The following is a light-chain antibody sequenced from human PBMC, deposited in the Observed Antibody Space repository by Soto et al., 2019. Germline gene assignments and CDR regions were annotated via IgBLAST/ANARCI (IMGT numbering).Light chain of an antibody. V-gene: IGKV1-9*01. CDR3: QQLSHYPYT. CDR2: DSS. CDR1: YDISSS. J-gene: IGKJ2*01. Sequence: DIQLTQSPSFLSASVEDRVTISCRASYDISSSLAWYQQEPGKPPKLLIYDSSTLQTGVPSRFTGSGSGRKFTLTISGLQFEDFATYFCQQLSHYPYTVAQGTKVDIK.